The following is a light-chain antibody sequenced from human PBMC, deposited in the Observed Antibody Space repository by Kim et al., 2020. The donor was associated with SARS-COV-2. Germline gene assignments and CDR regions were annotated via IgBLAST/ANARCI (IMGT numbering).Light chain of an antibody. CDR1: SSNSGSNT. CDR2: SNN. Sequence: QSVLTQPPSASGTPGQRVTISCSGSSSNSGSNTVNWYQQLPGTAPKLLIYSNNQRPSGVPDRFSGSKSGTSASLASSGLQSEDEADYYCAAWDDSLNGVVFGGGTQLTVL. J-gene: IGLJ2*01. V-gene: IGLV1-44*01. CDR3: AAWDDSLNGVV.